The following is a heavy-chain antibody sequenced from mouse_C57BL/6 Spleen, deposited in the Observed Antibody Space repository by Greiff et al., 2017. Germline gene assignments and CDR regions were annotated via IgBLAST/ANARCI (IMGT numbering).Heavy chain of an antibody. CDR3: ARGGSYYDYAYYAMDY. Sequence: EVQLQESGPVLVKPGASVKMSCKASGYTFTDYYMNWVKQSHGKSLEWIGVINPYNGGTSYNQKFKGKATLTVDKSSSTAYMELNSLTSEDSAVYYCARGGSYYDYAYYAMDYWGQGTSVTVSS. J-gene: IGHJ4*01. CDR2: INPYNGGT. D-gene: IGHD2-4*01. CDR1: GYTFTDYY. V-gene: IGHV1-19*01.